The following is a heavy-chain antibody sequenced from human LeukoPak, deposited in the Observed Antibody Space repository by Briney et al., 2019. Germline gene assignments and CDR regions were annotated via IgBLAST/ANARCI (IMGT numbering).Heavy chain of an antibody. CDR1: GFTFSSYS. V-gene: IGHV4-34*01. Sequence: GSLRLSCAASGFTFSSYSMNWVRQPPGKGLEWIGEINHSGSTYYNPSLKSRVTISVDRSKNQFSLKLSSVTAADTAVYYCARGFSYRSGTYLDYWGQGTLVTVSS. CDR3: ARGFSYRSGTYLDY. J-gene: IGHJ4*02. D-gene: IGHD3-16*02. CDR2: INHSGST.